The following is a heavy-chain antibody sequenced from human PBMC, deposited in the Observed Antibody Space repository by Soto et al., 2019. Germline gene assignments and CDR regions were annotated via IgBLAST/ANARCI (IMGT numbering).Heavy chain of an antibody. CDR1: GFTFSSYE. V-gene: IGHV3-48*03. D-gene: IGHD1-26*01. J-gene: IGHJ4*02. CDR3: GSKEAYSGSYWFDY. CDR2: ISSSGSTI. Sequence: PGGSLRLSCAASGFTFSSYEMNWVRQAPGKGLEWVSYISSSGSTIYYADSVKGRFTISRDNAKNSLYLQMNSLRAEDTAVYYCGSKEAYSGSYWFDYWGQGTLVTVSS.